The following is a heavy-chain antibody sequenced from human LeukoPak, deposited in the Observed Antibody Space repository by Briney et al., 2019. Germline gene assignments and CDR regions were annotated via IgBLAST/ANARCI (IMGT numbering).Heavy chain of an antibody. J-gene: IGHJ3*02. D-gene: IGHD1-1*01. CDR3: AKDLEETTGTADAFDI. CDR1: GFTFSSYA. Sequence: PGGSLRLSCAASGFTFSSYAMSWVRQAPGKGLEWVSAISGGGGSTYYADSVKGRFTISRDNSKNTLYLQMNSLRAEDTAVYYCAKDLEETTGTADAFDIWGQGTMVTVSS. V-gene: IGHV3-23*01. CDR2: ISGGGGST.